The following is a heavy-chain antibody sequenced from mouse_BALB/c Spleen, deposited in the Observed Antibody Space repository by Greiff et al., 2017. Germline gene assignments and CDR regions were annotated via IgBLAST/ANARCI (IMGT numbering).Heavy chain of an antibody. CDR3: ARGPFDY. CDR1: GFTFSDYY. CDR2: ISDGGSYT. J-gene: IGHJ2*01. V-gene: IGHV5-4*02. Sequence: EVQLVESGGGLVKPGGSLKLSCAASGFTFSDYYMYWVRQTPEKRLEWVATISDGGSYTYYPDSVKGRFTISRDNAKNNLYLQMSSLKSEDTAMYYCARGPFDYWGQGTTLTVSS.